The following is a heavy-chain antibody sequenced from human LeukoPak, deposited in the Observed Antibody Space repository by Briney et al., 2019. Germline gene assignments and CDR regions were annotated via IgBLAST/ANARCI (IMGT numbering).Heavy chain of an antibody. J-gene: IGHJ4*02. CDR1: GFTFDDYA. CDR3: AKDIGGSYYAYYFDY. Sequence: GGSLRLSCAASGFTFDDYAMHWVRQALGKGLEWVSGISWNSGSIGYADSVKGRFTISRDNAKNSLYLQMNSLRAEDTALYYCAKDIGGSYYAYYFDYWGQGTLVTVSS. D-gene: IGHD1-26*01. V-gene: IGHV3-9*01. CDR2: ISWNSGSI.